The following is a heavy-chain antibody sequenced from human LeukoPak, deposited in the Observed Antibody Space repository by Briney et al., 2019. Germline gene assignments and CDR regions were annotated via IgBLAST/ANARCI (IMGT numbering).Heavy chain of an antibody. J-gene: IGHJ4*02. CDR2: IYYSGNT. Sequence: PSETLSLTCTVSGGSISSYYWSWIRQPPGKGLEWVGYIYYSGNTNYNPSLKSRVTISVDTSKNQFSLKLSSVTAADTAVYYCARHGPCSGDSCYYFDYLGQGTLVTVSS. V-gene: IGHV4-59*08. D-gene: IGHD2-15*01. CDR1: GGSISSYY. CDR3: ARHGPCSGDSCYYFDY.